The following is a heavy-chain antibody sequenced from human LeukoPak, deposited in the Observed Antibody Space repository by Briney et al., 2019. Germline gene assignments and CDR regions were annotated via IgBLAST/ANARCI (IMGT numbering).Heavy chain of an antibody. V-gene: IGHV3-21*01. D-gene: IGHD3-10*01. CDR2: ISSSSSYI. J-gene: IGHJ4*02. CDR3: ARGKWNYYGSGSFSFDY. CDR1: GFTFSSYS. Sequence: GGSLRLSCAASGFTFSSYSMNWVRQAPGKGLEWVSSISSSSSYIYYADSVQGRFTISRDNAKNSLYLQMNSLRAEDTAVYYCARGKWNYYGSGSFSFDYWGQGTLVTVSS.